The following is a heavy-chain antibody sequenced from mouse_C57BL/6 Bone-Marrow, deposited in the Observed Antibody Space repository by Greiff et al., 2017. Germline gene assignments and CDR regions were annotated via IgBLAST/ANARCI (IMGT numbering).Heavy chain of an antibody. CDR1: GFTFSDYG. CDR3: ARRGPGGYFDY. CDR2: ISNLAYSI. V-gene: IGHV5-15*04. Sequence: EVKLVESGGGLVQPGGSLKLSCAASGFTFSDYGMAWVRQAPRKGPEWVAFISNLAYSIYYADTVTGRFTISRENAKNTLYLEMSSLRSEDTAMYYCARRGPGGYFDYWGQGTTLTVSS. J-gene: IGHJ2*01.